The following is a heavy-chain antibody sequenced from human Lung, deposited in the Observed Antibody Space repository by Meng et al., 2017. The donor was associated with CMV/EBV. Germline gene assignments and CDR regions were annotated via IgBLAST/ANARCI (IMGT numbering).Heavy chain of an antibody. CDR1: GGTFSSYT. Sequence: SXXVSCKASGGTFSSYTISWVRQAPGQGLEWMGRIIPILGIANYAQKFQGRVTITADKSTSTAYMELSSLRSEDTAVYYCAMEPRGGTDVWGQGTTVTV. CDR3: AMEPRGGTDV. CDR2: IIPILGIA. J-gene: IGHJ6*02. D-gene: IGHD1-26*01. V-gene: IGHV1-69*02.